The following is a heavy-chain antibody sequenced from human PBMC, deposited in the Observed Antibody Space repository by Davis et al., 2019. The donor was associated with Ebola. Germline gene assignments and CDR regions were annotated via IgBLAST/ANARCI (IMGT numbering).Heavy chain of an antibody. V-gene: IGHV3-7*01. CDR2: INQDASEI. Sequence: GESLKISCTASGFTFSSNWMSWVRQAPGKGLEWVAHINQDASEIYYVDSVKGRFTISRDNAKNSLYLQMNSLRAEDTAVYYCAGRIQLWSSLFDYWGQGTLVTVSS. CDR1: GFTFSSNW. CDR3: AGRIQLWSSLFDY. J-gene: IGHJ4*02. D-gene: IGHD5-18*01.